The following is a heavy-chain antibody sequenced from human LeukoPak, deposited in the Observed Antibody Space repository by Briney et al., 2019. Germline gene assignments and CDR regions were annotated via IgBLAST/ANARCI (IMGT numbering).Heavy chain of an antibody. CDR2: ISYDGSNK. V-gene: IGHV3-30*18. CDR1: GFTFDDYS. J-gene: IGHJ4*02. D-gene: IGHD3-9*01. Sequence: PGKSLRLSCAASGFTFDDYSMHWVRQAPGKGLEWVAVISYDGSNKYYADSVKGRFTISRDNSKNTLYLQMNSLRAEDTAVYYCAKDMGHHILTGLDYWGQGTLVTVSS. CDR3: AKDMGHHILTGLDY.